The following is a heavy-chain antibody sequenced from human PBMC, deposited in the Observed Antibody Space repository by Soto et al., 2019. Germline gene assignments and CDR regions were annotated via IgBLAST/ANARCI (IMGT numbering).Heavy chain of an antibody. J-gene: IGHJ4*02. Sequence: GGPLRLSCAASGFTFSDHYMSWIRQAPGKGLEWIGYSSNSGSFTRYADSVKGRFSISRDNAKNSLYLQINSLRGDDTAIYYCVRSGHNYNLLDYWGQGTPGTVS. D-gene: IGHD1-1*01. V-gene: IGHV3-11*06. CDR1: GFTFSDHY. CDR2: SSNSGSFT. CDR3: VRSGHNYNLLDY.